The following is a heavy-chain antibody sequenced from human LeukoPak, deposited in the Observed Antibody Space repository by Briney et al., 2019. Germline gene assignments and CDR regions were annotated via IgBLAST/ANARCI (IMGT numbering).Heavy chain of an antibody. J-gene: IGHJ3*02. CDR1: GFTFDDYA. CDR2: ISWNSGSI. Sequence: PGGSLRLSCAASGFTFDDYAMHWVRQAPGKGLEWVSGISWNSGSIGYADSVKGRFTISRDNAKNSLYLQMNSLRAEDTALYYCAKVSKKGNYYDSSGEGAFDIWGQGTMVTVSS. CDR3: AKVSKKGNYYDSSGEGAFDI. D-gene: IGHD3-22*01. V-gene: IGHV3-9*01.